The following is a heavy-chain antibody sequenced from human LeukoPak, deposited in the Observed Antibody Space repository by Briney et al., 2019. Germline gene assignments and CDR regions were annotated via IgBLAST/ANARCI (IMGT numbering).Heavy chain of an antibody. D-gene: IGHD3-22*01. V-gene: IGHV3-48*03. CDR1: GFTFSSYA. CDR3: ARGEYYYDSSGYYRYFDY. Sequence: GGSLRLSCAASGFTFSSYAMSWVRQAPGKGLEWVSYISSSGSTIYYADSVKGRFTISRDNAKNSLYLQMNSLRAEDTAVYYCARGEYYYDSSGYYRYFDYWGQGALVTVSS. J-gene: IGHJ4*02. CDR2: ISSSGSTI.